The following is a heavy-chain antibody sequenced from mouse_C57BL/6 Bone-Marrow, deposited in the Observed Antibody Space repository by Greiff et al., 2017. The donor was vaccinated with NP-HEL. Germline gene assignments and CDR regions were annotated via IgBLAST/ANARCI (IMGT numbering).Heavy chain of an antibody. D-gene: IGHD2-5*01. CDR1: GYTFTDYN. V-gene: IGHV1-22*01. CDR2: INPNNGGT. Sequence: VQLQQSGPELVKPGASVKMSCKASGYTFTDYNMHWVKQSHGKSLEWIGYINPNNGGTSYNQKFKGKATLTVNKSSSTAYMELRSLTSEDSAVYYCARLDYSNYLYLAYWGQGTLVTVSA. J-gene: IGHJ3*01. CDR3: ARLDYSNYLYLAY.